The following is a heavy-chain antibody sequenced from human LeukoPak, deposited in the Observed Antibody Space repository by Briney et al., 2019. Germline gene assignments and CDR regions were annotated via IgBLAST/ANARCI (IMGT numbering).Heavy chain of an antibody. V-gene: IGHV1-18*01. D-gene: IGHD3-16*01. CDR2: ISAYNGDT. J-gene: IGHJ4*02. CDR3: ARDYYDHYYFDF. Sequence: ASVKVSCKASGYIFTSYGISWVRQAPGQGLEWMGWISAYNGDTNYAQKFQGRVTMTTDTSTSTVYMELRSLRSDDTAVYYCARDYYDHYYFDFWGQGTLVTVSS. CDR1: GYIFTSYG.